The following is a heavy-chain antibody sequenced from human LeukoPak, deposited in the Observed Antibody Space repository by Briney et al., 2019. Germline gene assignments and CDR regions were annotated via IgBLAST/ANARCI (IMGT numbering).Heavy chain of an antibody. J-gene: IGHJ6*03. CDR2: ISSSSSYI. D-gene: IGHD6-19*01. CDR1: GYTFSSYS. V-gene: IGHV3-21*01. CDR3: ARSLRQQWLVDHYYYYYMDV. Sequence: AGGSLRLSCAASGYTFSSYSMNWVRQAPGKGLEWVSSISSSSSYIYYADSVKGRFTISRDNAKNSLYLQMNSLRAEDTAVYYCARSLRQQWLVDHYYYYYMDVWDKGTTVTVSS.